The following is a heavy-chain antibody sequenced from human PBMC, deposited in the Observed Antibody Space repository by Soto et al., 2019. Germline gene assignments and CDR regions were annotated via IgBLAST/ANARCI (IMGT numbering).Heavy chain of an antibody. J-gene: IGHJ5*02. Sequence: SVTLSLSCPVTRDSISSYYWSWIRQPPGKGLEWIGYIHYSGSTNYNPSLKSRVTISVDTSKNQFSLKLSSVTAADTAIYYCARSVFPWGQGTLVTVS. V-gene: IGHV4-59*07. CDR2: IHYSGST. CDR3: ARSVFP. CDR1: RDSISSYY.